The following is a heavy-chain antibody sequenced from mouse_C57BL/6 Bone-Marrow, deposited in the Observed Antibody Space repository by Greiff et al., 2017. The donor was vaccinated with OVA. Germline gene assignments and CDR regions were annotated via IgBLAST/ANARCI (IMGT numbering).Heavy chain of an antibody. Sequence: LHLQQSGAELVRPGASVKLSCTASGFNIKDDYMHWVKQRPEQGLEWIGWIDPENGDTEYASKFQGKATITADTSSNTAYLQLSSLTSEDTAVYYCTTADYGDVWGTGTPVTVSS. J-gene: IGHJ1*03. V-gene: IGHV14-4*01. CDR2: IDPENGDT. CDR3: TTADYGDV. D-gene: IGHD2-4*01. CDR1: GFNIKDDY.